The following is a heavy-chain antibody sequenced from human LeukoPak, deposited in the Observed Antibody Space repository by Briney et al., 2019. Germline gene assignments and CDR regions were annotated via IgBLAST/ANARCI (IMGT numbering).Heavy chain of an antibody. J-gene: IGHJ4*02. Sequence: ASVNVSCKASGYTFSSYVVHWVHQTPGQRLEGMGWINAGNGDTKYSQSFQGRVTITRDASASTAYMEMSSLRSEDTTVYYCARSPRSGWYWDYWGQGTLVTVSS. CDR2: INAGNGDT. D-gene: IGHD6-19*01. CDR1: GYTFSSYV. V-gene: IGHV1-3*01. CDR3: ARSPRSGWYWDY.